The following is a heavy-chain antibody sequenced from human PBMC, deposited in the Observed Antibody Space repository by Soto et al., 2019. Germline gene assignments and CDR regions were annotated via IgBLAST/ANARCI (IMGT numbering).Heavy chain of an antibody. CDR2: IYYTGST. J-gene: IGHJ4*02. CDR1: GAAINSYY. V-gene: IGHV4-59*01. Sequence: PSETLSLTCTVSGAAINSYYWSWLRQAPGLGLEWIGYIYYTGSTNYNPSLESRVTVSVDRSRNQFSLELRSVTAADTAVYYCARDSGYSSGAFDHWGQGTLVTVS. D-gene: IGHD6-19*01. CDR3: ARDSGYSSGAFDH.